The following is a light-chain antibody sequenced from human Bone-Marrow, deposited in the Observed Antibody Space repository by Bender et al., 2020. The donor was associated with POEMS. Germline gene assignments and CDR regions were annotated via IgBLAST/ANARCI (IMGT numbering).Light chain of an antibody. CDR1: SSNTGSGYD. CDR3: YSYAGGNYWV. J-gene: IGLJ3*02. CDR2: GYN. V-gene: IGLV1-40*01. Sequence: QSVLTQPPSVSGAPGQRVTISCTGSSSNTGSGYDINWYQHLPGTAPKLLIYGYNNRPSGVPDRFSGSKSGNTASLTVSGLRAEDEAHYYCYSYAGGNYWVFGGGTKLTVL.